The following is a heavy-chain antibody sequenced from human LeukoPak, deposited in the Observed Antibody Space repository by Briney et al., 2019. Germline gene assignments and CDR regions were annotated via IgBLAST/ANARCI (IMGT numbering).Heavy chain of an antibody. CDR2: INPSGGST. CDR1: GYTFTSYY. V-gene: IGHV1-46*03. Sequence: ASVKVSCKASGYTFTSYYMHWVRQPPAQGLEWMGIINPSGGSTSYAQKFQGRVTMTRDTSTSTVYMELSSLRSEDTAVYYCARWDRHCSSTSCYDRDGWFDPWGQGTLVTVSS. CDR3: ARWDRHCSSTSCYDRDGWFDP. J-gene: IGHJ5*02. D-gene: IGHD2-2*01.